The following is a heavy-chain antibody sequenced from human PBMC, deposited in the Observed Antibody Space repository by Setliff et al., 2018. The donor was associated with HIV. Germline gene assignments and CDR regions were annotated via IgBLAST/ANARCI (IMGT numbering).Heavy chain of an antibody. V-gene: IGHV4-4*02. CDR2: IYHGVST. Sequence: NPSETLSLTCAVSGGSISSSNWWSWVRQPPGKGLEWIGEIYHGVSTNYNPSLKSRVTISVDKSKNQFSLKLSSVTAADTAVYYCARETREAVAGSNYYYYYGLDVWGQGTTVTVSS. CDR1: GGSISSSNW. D-gene: IGHD6-19*01. J-gene: IGHJ6*02. CDR3: ARETREAVAGSNYYYYYGLDV.